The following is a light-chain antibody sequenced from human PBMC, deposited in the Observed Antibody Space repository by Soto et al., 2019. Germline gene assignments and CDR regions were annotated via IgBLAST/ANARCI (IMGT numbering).Light chain of an antibody. J-gene: IGKJ5*01. CDR1: QSVSSY. Sequence: ESVLTQSPATLSLSPGERATLSCRASQSVSSYLAWYQQKPGQAPRLLIYDASNRATGIPARFSGSGSGTDFTLTISSLEPEDFAVYYCQQRSNWPITCGQGTRLEIK. CDR3: QQRSNWPIT. V-gene: IGKV3-11*01. CDR2: DAS.